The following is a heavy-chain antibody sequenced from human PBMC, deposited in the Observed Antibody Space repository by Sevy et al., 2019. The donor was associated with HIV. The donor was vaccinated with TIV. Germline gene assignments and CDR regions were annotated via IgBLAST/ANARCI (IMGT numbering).Heavy chain of an antibody. D-gene: IGHD6-19*01. V-gene: IGHV3-20*04. CDR3: ARKGASGWNAYLDY. CDR2: SNWNGAMT. CDR1: GFRFDDYG. J-gene: IGHJ4*02. Sequence: GGSLRLACTASGFRFDDYGMSWVRQAPGKGPEWVSVSNWNGAMTAYRDSVKGRFTISRDTAKNSLYLQMNSLRAEDTAFYFCARKGASGWNAYLDYWGRGTLVTVSS.